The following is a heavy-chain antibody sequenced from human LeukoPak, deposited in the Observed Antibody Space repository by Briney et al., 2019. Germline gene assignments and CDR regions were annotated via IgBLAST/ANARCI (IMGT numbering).Heavy chain of an antibody. CDR2: ISINSSTI. J-gene: IGHJ4*02. CDR1: GITFSRKS. D-gene: IGHD2-2*01. Sequence: AGGSLRLSCAASGITFSRKSMTWVRQAPGKGLEWVSYISINSSTIYYADSVKGRFTISRDNAKSSLYLQMNSLRGDDTAVYYCATLGYCSSTICHDYWGQGTLVTVSS. V-gene: IGHV3-48*01. CDR3: ATLGYCSSTICHDY.